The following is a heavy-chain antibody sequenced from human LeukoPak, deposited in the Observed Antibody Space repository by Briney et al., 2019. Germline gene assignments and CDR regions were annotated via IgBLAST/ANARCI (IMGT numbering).Heavy chain of an antibody. J-gene: IGHJ4*02. D-gene: IGHD5-18*01. CDR2: ISYSWTT. V-gene: IGHV4-39*01. CDR3: ARHRHSHHYDY. Sequence: PSETLSLTCTVSGGSISSSSSDYYWGWVRQPPGKGLEWIGSISYSWTTYYNPSLKSRVTISADTSNNQFSLKLTSLTAADTAVYYCARHRHSHHYDYWGREPWSPSPQ. CDR1: GGSISSSSSDYY.